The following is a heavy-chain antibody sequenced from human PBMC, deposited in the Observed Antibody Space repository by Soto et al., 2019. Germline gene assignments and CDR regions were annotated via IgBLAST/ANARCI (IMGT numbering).Heavy chain of an antibody. V-gene: IGHV2-5*01. Sequence: ESCPTLVNPTQTLTLTCTFSGFSFTTAGVAVGWIRQTPGGALEWLTLIYYNDDRRFSPPLKTRLTITGDTSKNQVVLSLTHVDPGDTATYFCAHSDGGYEIIYFDFWRQRIPVTVSS. D-gene: IGHD5-12*01. CDR1: GFSFTTAGVA. CDR2: IYYNDDR. J-gene: IGHJ4*02. CDR3: AHSDGGYEIIYFDF.